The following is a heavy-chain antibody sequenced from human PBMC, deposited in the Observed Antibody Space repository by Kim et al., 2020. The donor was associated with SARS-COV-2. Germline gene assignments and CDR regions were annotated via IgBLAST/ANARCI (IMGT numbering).Heavy chain of an antibody. Sequence: YYNPSLKSRVTISVDTSKNQFSLKLSSVTAADTAVYYCARRTPVAGDFDYWGQGTLVTVSS. V-gene: IGHV4-39*01. D-gene: IGHD6-19*01. J-gene: IGHJ4*02. CDR3: ARRTPVAGDFDY.